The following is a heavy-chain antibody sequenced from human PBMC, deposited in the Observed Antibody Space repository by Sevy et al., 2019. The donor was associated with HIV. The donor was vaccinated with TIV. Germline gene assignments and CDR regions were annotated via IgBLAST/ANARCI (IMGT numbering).Heavy chain of an antibody. CDR1: GFTFSSYG. Sequence: GGSLRLSCAASGFTFSSYGMRWVRQAPGKGLEWVAVISYDGSNKYYADSVKGRFTISRDNSKNTLYLQMNSLRAEDTAVYYCAKDRGYSSSWYPANYYYYGMDVWGQGTTVTVSS. CDR2: ISYDGSNK. J-gene: IGHJ6*02. CDR3: AKDRGYSSSWYPANYYYYGMDV. V-gene: IGHV3-30*18. D-gene: IGHD6-13*01.